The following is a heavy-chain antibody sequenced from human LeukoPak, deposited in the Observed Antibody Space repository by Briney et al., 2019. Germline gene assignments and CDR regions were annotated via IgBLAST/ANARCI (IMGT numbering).Heavy chain of an antibody. J-gene: IGHJ5*02. Sequence: GASVKVSCEASGYTFTSYYMHWVRQAPGQGLEWMGIINPSGGSTSYAQKFQGRVTMTRDMSTSTVYMELSSLRSEDTAVYYCARATYYYDSSGAGGFDPWGQGTLVTVSS. V-gene: IGHV1-46*01. CDR1: GYTFTSYY. CDR3: ARATYYYDSSGAGGFDP. D-gene: IGHD3-22*01. CDR2: INPSGGST.